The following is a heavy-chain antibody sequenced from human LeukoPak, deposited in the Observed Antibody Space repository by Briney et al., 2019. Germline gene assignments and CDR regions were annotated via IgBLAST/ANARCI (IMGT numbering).Heavy chain of an antibody. CDR3: ARDQPGHSSDYYGTDV. CDR2: INPSGGST. D-gene: IGHD4-11*01. Sequence: ASVKVSCKASGYTFSSYYMHWVRQAPGQGLEWMGIINPSGGSTSYAQKFQGRVTMTRDTSTSTVYMELSSLRSEDTAVYYCARDQPGHSSDYYGTDVWGQGTTVTVSS. J-gene: IGHJ6*02. CDR1: GYTFSSYY. V-gene: IGHV1-46*01.